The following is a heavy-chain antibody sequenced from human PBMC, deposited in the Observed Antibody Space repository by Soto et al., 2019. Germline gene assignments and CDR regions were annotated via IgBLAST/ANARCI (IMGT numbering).Heavy chain of an antibody. CDR1: EFTVGNNY. CDR3: AGHSHKDY. Sequence: XGSLRLSCAASEFTVGNNYMSWVRQAPGKGLEXVSLIXSTGSPFYEDXXKDRFIIXXDSHKNTLYLQMNRLRVEDTAVYYCAGHSHKDYWGQGALVTVSS. J-gene: IGHJ4*02. V-gene: IGHV3-66*04. CDR2: IXSTGSP.